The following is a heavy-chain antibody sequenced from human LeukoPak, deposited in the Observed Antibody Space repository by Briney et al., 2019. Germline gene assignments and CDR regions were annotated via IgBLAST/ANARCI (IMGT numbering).Heavy chain of an antibody. CDR1: GYTFTCYY. CDR2: INPNSGGT. CDR3: ARVPYYYDSSGYYLEFDY. V-gene: IGHV1-2*06. D-gene: IGHD3-22*01. Sequence: ASVKVSCKASGYTFTCYYMHWVRQAPGQGLEWMGRINPNSGGTNYAQKFQGRVTMTRDTSISTAYMELSRLRSDDTAVYYCARVPYYYDSSGYYLEFDYWGQGTLVTVSS. J-gene: IGHJ4*02.